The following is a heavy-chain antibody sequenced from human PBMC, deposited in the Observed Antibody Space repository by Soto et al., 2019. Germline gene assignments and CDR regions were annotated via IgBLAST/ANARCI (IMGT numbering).Heavy chain of an antibody. CDR2: ISGSGGST. V-gene: IGHV3-23*01. D-gene: IGHD1-26*01. Sequence: EVQLLESGGGLVQPGGSLRLSCAASGFTFSSNAMSWVRQAPGKGLEWVSAISGSGGSTYYADSVKGRFTISRDNPKTTLYLQMNSLRAEYTAVYYCAKDISGSTWGQGTLVTVSS. CDR3: AKDISGST. CDR1: GFTFSSNA. J-gene: IGHJ1*01.